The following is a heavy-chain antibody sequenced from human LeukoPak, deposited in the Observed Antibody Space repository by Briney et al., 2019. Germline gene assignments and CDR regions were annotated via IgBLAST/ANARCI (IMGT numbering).Heavy chain of an antibody. J-gene: IGHJ1*01. Sequence: GGSLRLSCAASGFTFSSYAMRWVRQAPGQGLEWVAVISYDGSSEYYADSVKGRFIISRDNSKNTLYLQMNSLRAEDTAVYYCARPTGSTSLSSSFQHWGQGTLVTVSS. CDR2: ISYDGSSE. CDR1: GFTFSSYA. V-gene: IGHV3-30-3*01. CDR3: ARPTGSTSLSSSFQH. D-gene: IGHD1-7*01.